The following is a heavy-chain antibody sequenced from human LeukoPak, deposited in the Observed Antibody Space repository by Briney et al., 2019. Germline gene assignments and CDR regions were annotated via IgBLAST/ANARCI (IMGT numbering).Heavy chain of an antibody. CDR1: GGSISSGGYY. J-gene: IGHJ5*02. Sequence: SETLSLTCTVSGGSISSGGYYWNWIRQPPGKGLEWIGHIYHSESTYYNPSLKSRVTISVDRSKNQFSLNLSSVTAADTAVYYCARGLAEPAAYNWFDPWGQGALVTVSS. CDR2: IYHSEST. CDR3: ARGLAEPAAYNWFDP. V-gene: IGHV4-30-2*01. D-gene: IGHD2-2*01.